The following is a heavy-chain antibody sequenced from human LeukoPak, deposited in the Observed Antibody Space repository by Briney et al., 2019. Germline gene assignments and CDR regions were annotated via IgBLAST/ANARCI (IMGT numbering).Heavy chain of an antibody. CDR1: GYTFTRYV. J-gene: IGHJ6*03. Sequence: ASVKVSCKASGYTFTRYVIIWVRQAPGQEREWMGWFSAYNGNTNYAQKLQGRVTMTTDTSTSTAYTQLRPLRSDDTAVYYCARDLGRYCSGGSCHYYSYYMDVWGKGTTVTAPS. D-gene: IGHD2-15*01. V-gene: IGHV1-18*01. CDR3: ARDLGRYCSGGSCHYYSYYMDV. CDR2: FSAYNGNT.